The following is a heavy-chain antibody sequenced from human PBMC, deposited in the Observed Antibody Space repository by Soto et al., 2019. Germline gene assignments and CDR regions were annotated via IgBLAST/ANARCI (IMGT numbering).Heavy chain of an antibody. D-gene: IGHD5-18*01. CDR1: GFTFSSFA. CDR3: VKSHSTALVPYYFDY. CDR2: MSYDGSNT. J-gene: IGHJ4*02. Sequence: QVQLVESGGGVVQPGRSLRLSCAASGFTFSSFAMHWVRQAPGKGLEWVTFMSYDGSNTFYADSVKGRFTISRDNSKNTLYLQMSSLRAEDTAVYYCVKSHSTALVPYYFDYWRQGTLVSVSS. V-gene: IGHV3-30*18.